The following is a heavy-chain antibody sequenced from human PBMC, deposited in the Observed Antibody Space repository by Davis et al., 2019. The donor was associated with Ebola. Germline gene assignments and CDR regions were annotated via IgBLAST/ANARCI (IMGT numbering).Heavy chain of an antibody. Sequence: GESLKISCVVSGFTFSSYSMNWVRQAPRKGLEWISSISSSSSYIFYADSLKGRFTISRDNAKNSLYLQMNSLRGEDTAVYYCARGGGDNYYFDSWGQGTLVTVSS. CDR2: ISSSSSYI. CDR1: GFTFSSYS. CDR3: ARGGGDNYYFDS. V-gene: IGHV3-21*01. D-gene: IGHD3-16*01. J-gene: IGHJ4*02.